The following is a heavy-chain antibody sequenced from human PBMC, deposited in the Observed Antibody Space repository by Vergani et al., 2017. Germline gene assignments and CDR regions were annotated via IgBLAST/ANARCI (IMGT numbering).Heavy chain of an antibody. D-gene: IGHD4-17*01. CDR1: GGTFSSYA. V-gene: IGHV1-69*01. CDR2: SIPIFGTA. J-gene: IGHJ6*03. Sequence: QVQLVQSGAEVKKPGSSVKVSCKASGGTFSSYAISWVRQAPGQGLEWMGGSIPIFGTAKYGQKFQGRVTITADESTSTAYMELSSLRSEDTAVYYCARDRSPHDYGDYHNYYYYYYMDVWGKGTTVTVSS. CDR3: ARDRSPHDYGDYHNYYYYYYMDV.